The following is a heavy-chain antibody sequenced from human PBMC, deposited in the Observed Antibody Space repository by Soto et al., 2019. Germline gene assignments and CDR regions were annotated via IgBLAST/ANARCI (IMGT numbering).Heavy chain of an antibody. J-gene: IGHJ6*02. D-gene: IGHD1-1*01. CDR3: ARDVRLGRDYYYCGMDV. CDR2: IYHSGST. Sequence: SETLSLTCAVSGGSISSSNWWSWVRQPPGKGLEWIGEIYHSGSTNYNPSLKSRVTISVDKSKNQFSLKLSSVTAADTAVYYCARDVRLGRDYYYCGMDVWGQGTTVTVYS. CDR1: GGSISSSNW. V-gene: IGHV4-4*02.